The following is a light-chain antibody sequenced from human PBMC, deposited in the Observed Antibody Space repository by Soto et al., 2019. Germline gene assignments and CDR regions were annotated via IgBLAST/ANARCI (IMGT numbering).Light chain of an antibody. CDR1: QSVRSSF. J-gene: IGKJ4*01. Sequence: EIVMTQSPATLSVSPGERATLSCRASQSVRSSFLAWYQQKPGQAPSLLIYGASTRATGIPARFSGSGSGTEFTITINSLQSEDFAVYYCQQYGSSPQTFGGGTKVDIQ. CDR2: GAS. CDR3: QQYGSSPQT. V-gene: IGKV3-15*01.